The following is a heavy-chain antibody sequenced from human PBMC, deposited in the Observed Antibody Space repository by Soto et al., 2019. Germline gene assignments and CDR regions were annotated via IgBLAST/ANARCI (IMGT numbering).Heavy chain of an antibody. CDR1: GGSISSDDYY. V-gene: IGHV4-30-4*01. CDR2: IHNSGGT. J-gene: IGHJ5*02. D-gene: IGHD1-26*01. CDR3: ARIGTVLDIVTNNWFDP. Sequence: SETLSLTCTVSGGSISSDDYYWSWIRQPPGKGLEWIAYIHNSGGTYYNPSLRSRVTTSIDTSKNQFSLHLSSMTAADTAVYYCARIGTVLDIVTNNWFDPWGQGTLVTVSS.